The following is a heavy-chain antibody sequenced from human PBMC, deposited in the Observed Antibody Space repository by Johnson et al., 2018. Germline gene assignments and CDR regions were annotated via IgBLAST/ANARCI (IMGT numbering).Heavy chain of an antibody. J-gene: IGHJ3*02. CDR2: IYPGDSDT. Sequence: VQLVESGAEVKKPGESXKISCKGSGYSFARYWIGWVRQMPGRGLEWMGLIYPGDSDTRYSPSFQGQVTTSADKPISTAHLHWSSLKASDTAMYYCARAVSPTGFDIWGQGTKVTVSS. CDR1: GYSFARYW. CDR3: ARAVSPTGFDI. V-gene: IGHV5-51*01. D-gene: IGHD3-9*01.